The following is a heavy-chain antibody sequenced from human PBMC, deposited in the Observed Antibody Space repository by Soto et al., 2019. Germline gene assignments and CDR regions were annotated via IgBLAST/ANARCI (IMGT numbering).Heavy chain of an antibody. J-gene: IGHJ4*02. CDR2: ISSSSSTI. D-gene: IGHD2-8*01. CDR1: GFTFSTYS. CDR3: AKEGGYCSNGVCRDFDY. V-gene: IGHV3-48*01. Sequence: QPGGSLRLSCAASGFTFSTYSMNWVRQAPGKGLEWVSYISSSSSTIYYADSVKGRFTISRDNSKNTLYLQMNSLTAEDTAVYYCAKEGGYCSNGVCRDFDYWGQGAQVTVSS.